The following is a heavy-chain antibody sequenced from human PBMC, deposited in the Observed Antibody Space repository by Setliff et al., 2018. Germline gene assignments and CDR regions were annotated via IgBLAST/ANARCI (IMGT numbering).Heavy chain of an antibody. Sequence: GGSLRLSCAASGFTFSDYYMSWIRQAPGKGLEWVSYISSSGSTIYYADSVKGRFTISRDNAKNSLYLQMNSLRAEDTAVYHCTRDQDYYGMDVWGQGTTVTVSS. J-gene: IGHJ6*02. CDR3: TRDQDYYGMDV. CDR1: GFTFSDYY. CDR2: ISSSGSTI. V-gene: IGHV3-11*04.